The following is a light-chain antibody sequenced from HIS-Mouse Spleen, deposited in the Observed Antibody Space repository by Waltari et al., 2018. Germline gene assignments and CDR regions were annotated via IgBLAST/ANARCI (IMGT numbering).Light chain of an antibody. Sequence: QSVLTQPPSASGTPGQRVTISCSGSSSNIGSNTVNWYHQLPGTAPKLLIYSNNQRPSGVPDRFSGSKSGTSASLAISGLQSEDEADYYCAAWDDSLNGNYVFGTGTKVTVL. V-gene: IGLV1-44*01. J-gene: IGLJ1*01. CDR1: SSNIGSNT. CDR3: AAWDDSLNGNYV. CDR2: SNN.